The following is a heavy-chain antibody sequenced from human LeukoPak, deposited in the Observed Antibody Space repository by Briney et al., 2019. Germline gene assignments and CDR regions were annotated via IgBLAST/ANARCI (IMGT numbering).Heavy chain of an antibody. J-gene: IGHJ4*02. CDR1: GYTFTSYG. CDR2: ISAYNGNT. Sequence: ASVKVSCKASGYTFTSYGISWVRQAPGQGLEWMGWISAYNGNTNYAQKLQGRVTMTTDTSTSTAYMELRSLRSDGTAVYYCARDTYRTYSSGWYDYWGQGTLVTVSS. CDR3: ARDTYRTYSSGWYDY. D-gene: IGHD6-19*01. V-gene: IGHV1-18*01.